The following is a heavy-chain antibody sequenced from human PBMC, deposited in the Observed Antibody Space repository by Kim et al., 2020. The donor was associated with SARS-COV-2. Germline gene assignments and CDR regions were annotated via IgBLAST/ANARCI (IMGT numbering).Heavy chain of an antibody. CDR2: IGTSGDT. CDR1: GCTFSSYD. Sequence: GGSLRLSGAASGCTFSSYDMHWVRQATGKGLEWVSAIGTSGDTYYPGSVKGRFTISRENAKNSLYLQMNSLRAGDTAVYYCARALCSGGSCYSRYYYYGMDVWGQGTTVTVSS. V-gene: IGHV3-13*01. J-gene: IGHJ6*02. D-gene: IGHD2-15*01. CDR3: ARALCSGGSCYSRYYYYGMDV.